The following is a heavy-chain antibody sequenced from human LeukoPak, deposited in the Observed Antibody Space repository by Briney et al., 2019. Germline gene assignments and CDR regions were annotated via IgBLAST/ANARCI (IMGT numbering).Heavy chain of an antibody. D-gene: IGHD3-16*01. CDR3: AKDRSIMITLRGFDY. CDR1: GFTFSSYA. V-gene: IGHV3-23*01. J-gene: IGHJ4*02. CDR2: ISGSGGST. Sequence: PSGGSLRLSCAASGFTFSSYAMSWVRQAPGKGLEWVSAISGSGGSTYYADSVKGRFTISRDNSKNTLYLQMNSLRAEDTAVYYCAKDRSIMITLRGFDYWGQGTLVTVSS.